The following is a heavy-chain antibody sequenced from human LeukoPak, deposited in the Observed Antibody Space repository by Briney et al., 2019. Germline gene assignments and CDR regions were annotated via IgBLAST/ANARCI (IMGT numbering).Heavy chain of an antibody. Sequence: PGGSLRLSCAASGFIFSNYAMSWVRQAPGKGLEWVSYISSSGSTIYYADSVKGRFTISRDNAKNSLYLQMNSLRAEDTAVYYCARDGVYRSSAPDYWGQGTLVTVSS. CDR2: ISSSGSTI. D-gene: IGHD2-8*01. CDR1: GFIFSNYA. CDR3: ARDGVYRSSAPDY. J-gene: IGHJ4*02. V-gene: IGHV3-48*04.